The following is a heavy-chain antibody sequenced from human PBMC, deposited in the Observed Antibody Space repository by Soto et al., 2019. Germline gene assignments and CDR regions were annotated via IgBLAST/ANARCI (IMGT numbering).Heavy chain of an antibody. CDR1: GGSFSGYY. V-gene: IGHV4-34*01. CDR2: INHSGST. D-gene: IGHD2-2*01. CDR3: ARSIVVVPAAMRFPYFDY. Sequence: PSETLSLTCAVYGGSFSGYYWSWIRQPPGKGLEWIGEINHSGSTNYNPSLKSRVTISVDTSKNQFSLKLSSVTAADTAVYYCARSIVVVPAAMRFPYFDYWGQGTLVTVSS. J-gene: IGHJ4*02.